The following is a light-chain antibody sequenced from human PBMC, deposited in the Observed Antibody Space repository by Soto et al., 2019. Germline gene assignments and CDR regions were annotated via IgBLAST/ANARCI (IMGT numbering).Light chain of an antibody. Sequence: QSALTQSASVSGSPGQSITISCTGTSSDIGGYNYVSWYQQHPDKAPKLMIFEVSNRPSGVSNRFSGSKSGNTASLTISGLLAEDEADYYCSSYTASSTVAFGGGTKLTVL. J-gene: IGLJ2*01. V-gene: IGLV2-14*01. CDR2: EVS. CDR3: SSYTASSTVA. CDR1: SSDIGGYNY.